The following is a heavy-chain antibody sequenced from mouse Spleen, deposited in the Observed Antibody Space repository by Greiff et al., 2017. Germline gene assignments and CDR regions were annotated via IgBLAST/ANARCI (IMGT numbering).Heavy chain of an antibody. J-gene: IGHJ4*01. Sequence: QVQLQQPGAELVMPGASVKLSCKASGYTFTSYWMHWVKQRPGQGLEWIGEIDPSDSYTNYNQKFKGKATLTVDKSSSTAYMQLSSLTSEDSAVYYCARILTTVVARYAMDYWGQGTSVTVSS. CDR1: GYTFTSYW. CDR3: ARILTTVVARYAMDY. V-gene: IGHV1-69*01. D-gene: IGHD1-1*01. CDR2: IDPSDSYT.